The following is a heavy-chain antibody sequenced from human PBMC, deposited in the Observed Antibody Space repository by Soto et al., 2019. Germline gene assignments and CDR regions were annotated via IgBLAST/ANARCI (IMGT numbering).Heavy chain of an antibody. V-gene: IGHV1-2*04. CDR2: INPNSGGT. CDR1: GYTFTGYY. J-gene: IGHJ5*02. Sequence: ASVKVSCKASGYTFTGYYMHWVRQAPGQGLEWMGWINPNSGGTNYAQKFQGWVTMTRDTSISTAYMELSRLRSDDTAVYYCARDEGYCSSTSCAGWFEPWGQGTLVTVSS. D-gene: IGHD2-2*01. CDR3: ARDEGYCSSTSCAGWFEP.